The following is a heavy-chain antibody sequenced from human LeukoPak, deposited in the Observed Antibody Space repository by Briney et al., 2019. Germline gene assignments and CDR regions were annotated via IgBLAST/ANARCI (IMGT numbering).Heavy chain of an antibody. V-gene: IGHV1-18*01. CDR3: ASGMKAKVGASYEAFDI. J-gene: IGHJ3*02. D-gene: IGHD1-26*01. CDR1: GYSENFYG. CDR2: ISAQHGQT. Sequence: ASVKVSCKTSGYSENFYGITWVRQVAGQGLEWMGWISAQHGQTEYAPNSQDRVTMTTDTYTNTAYMELSSLRSEDTAVYYCASGMKAKVGASYEAFDIWGQGTMVTVSS.